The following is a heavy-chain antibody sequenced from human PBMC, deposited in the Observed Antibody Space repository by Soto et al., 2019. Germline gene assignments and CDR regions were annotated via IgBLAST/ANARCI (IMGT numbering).Heavy chain of an antibody. CDR1: GYSFTSYW. J-gene: IGHJ4*02. CDR2: IYPGDSDT. CDR3: ARLLNTATVTDPDY. D-gene: IGHD5-18*01. Sequence: PGESLKISCKASGYSFTSYWIAWVRQMPGKGLEWMGIIYPGDSDTRYSPSLQGQVTISADKSISTAYLQWSSLKASDIAMYYCARLLNTATVTDPDYWGQGTPVTVSS. V-gene: IGHV5-51*01.